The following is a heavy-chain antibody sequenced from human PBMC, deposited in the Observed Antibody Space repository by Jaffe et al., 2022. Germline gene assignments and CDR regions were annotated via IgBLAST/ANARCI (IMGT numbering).Heavy chain of an antibody. D-gene: IGHD3-10*01. CDR2: INHSGST. CDR1: GGSFSGYY. CDR3: ARETDRRDGFILSRYYYYMDV. J-gene: IGHJ6*03. Sequence: QVQLQQWGAGLLKPSETLSLTCAVYGGSFSGYYWSWIRQPPGKGLEWIGEINHSGSTNYNPSLKSRVTISVDTSKNQFSLKLSSVTAADTAVYYCARETDRRDGFILSRYYYYMDVWGKGTTVTVSS. V-gene: IGHV4-34*01.